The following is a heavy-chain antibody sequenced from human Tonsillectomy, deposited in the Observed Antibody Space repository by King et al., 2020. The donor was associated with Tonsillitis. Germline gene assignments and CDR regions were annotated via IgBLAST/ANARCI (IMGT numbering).Heavy chain of an antibody. D-gene: IGHD3-22*01. CDR3: ARDRGDTYYYDTGPDAFDI. CDR1: GFTFSSYA. V-gene: IGHV3-30*04. J-gene: IGHJ3*02. Sequence: VQLVESGGGVVQPGRSLRLSCAASGFTFSSYAMHWVRQAPGKGLEWVADISYDGSNKYYADSVKGRFTISRDNSKNTLYLQMNSLRPEDTAVYYCARDRGDTYYYDTGPDAFDIWGQGTMVTVSS. CDR2: ISYDGSNK.